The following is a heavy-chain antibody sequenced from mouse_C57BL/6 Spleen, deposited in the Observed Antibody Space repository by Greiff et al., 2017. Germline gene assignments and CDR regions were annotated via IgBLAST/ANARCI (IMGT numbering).Heavy chain of an antibody. D-gene: IGHD2-1*01. CDR1: GFTFSDYG. CDR3: ARPLWDGNRNYYAMDY. CDR2: ISSGSSTI. Sequence: EVQGVESGGGLVKPGGSLKLSCAASGFTFSDYGMHWVRQAPEKGLEWVAYISSGSSTIYYADTVKGRFTISRDNAKNTLFLQMTSLRSEDTAMYYCARPLWDGNRNYYAMDYWGQGTSVTVSS. J-gene: IGHJ4*01. V-gene: IGHV5-17*01.